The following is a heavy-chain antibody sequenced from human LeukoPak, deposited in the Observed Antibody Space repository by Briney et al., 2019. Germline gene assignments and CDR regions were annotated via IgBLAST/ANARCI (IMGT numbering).Heavy chain of an antibody. CDR2: INHSGST. V-gene: IGHV4-34*01. D-gene: IGHD2-2*01. J-gene: IGHJ6*02. CDR1: GGSFSGYY. Sequence: SETLSLTCAVYGGSFSGYYWSWIRQPPGKGLEWIGEINHSGSTNYNPSLKSRVTISVDTFKNQFSLKLSSVTAADTAVYYCARVPAAHARYYYYYGMDVWGQGTTVTVSS. CDR3: ARVPAAHARYYYYYGMDV.